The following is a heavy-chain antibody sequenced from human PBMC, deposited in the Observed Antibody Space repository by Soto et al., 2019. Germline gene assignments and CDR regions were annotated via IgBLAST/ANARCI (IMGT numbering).Heavy chain of an antibody. Sequence: EVQLVESGGGLVQPGGSLRLSCVASGFTFRSYWMSWVRQAPGKGLEWVANINEDESEKNYVDSVKGSFTISRDNAKNSLYLQMNSLRADDTAMYFCATGYFYSGDLLGQGSIVTVSP. CDR3: ATGYFYSGDL. CDR1: GFTFRSYW. J-gene: IGHJ5*02. D-gene: IGHD4-4*01. V-gene: IGHV3-7*05. CDR2: INEDESEK.